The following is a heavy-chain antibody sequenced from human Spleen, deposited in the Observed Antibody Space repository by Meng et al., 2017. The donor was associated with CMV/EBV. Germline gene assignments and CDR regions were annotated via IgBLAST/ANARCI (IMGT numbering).Heavy chain of an antibody. Sequence: ASVKVSCKASGYTFTSYGISWVRQAPGQGLEWMGWISAYNGNTNYAQKLQGRVTMTTDTSTSTAYMELRSLRSDDTAVYYCARDHSVNYYYGMDVWGQGTTVTVSS. J-gene: IGHJ6*02. CDR2: ISAYNGNT. CDR1: GYTFTSYG. CDR3: ARDHSVNYYYGMDV. V-gene: IGHV1-18*01. D-gene: IGHD2/OR15-2a*01.